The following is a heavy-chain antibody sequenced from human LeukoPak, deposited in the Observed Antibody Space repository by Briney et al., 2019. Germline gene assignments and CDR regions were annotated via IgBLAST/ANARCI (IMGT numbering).Heavy chain of an antibody. CDR2: IYSDNT. CDR1: GFTVSSNS. V-gene: IGHV3-53*01. J-gene: IGHJ6*03. Sequence: PGGSLRLSCTVSGFTVSSNSMSWVRQAPGKGLEWVSFIYSDNTHYSDSVKGRLTISRDNSKNTLYLQMNSLRAEDTAVYYCAREENYYYYMDVWGKGTTVTISS. CDR3: AREENYYYYMDV.